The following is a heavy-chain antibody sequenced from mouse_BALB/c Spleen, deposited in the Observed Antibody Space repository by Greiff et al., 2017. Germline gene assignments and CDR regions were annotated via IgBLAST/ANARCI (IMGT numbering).Heavy chain of an antibody. J-gene: IGHJ4*01. CDR3: ARYGSSLYAMDY. Sequence: EVKVVESGGGLVQPGGSRKLSCAASGFTFSSFGMHWVRQAPEKGLEWVAYISSGSSTIYYADTVKGRFTISRDNPKNTLFLQMTSLRSEDTAMYYCARYGSSLYAMDYWGQGTSVTVSS. CDR1: GFTFSSFG. V-gene: IGHV5-17*02. D-gene: IGHD1-1*01. CDR2: ISSGSSTI.